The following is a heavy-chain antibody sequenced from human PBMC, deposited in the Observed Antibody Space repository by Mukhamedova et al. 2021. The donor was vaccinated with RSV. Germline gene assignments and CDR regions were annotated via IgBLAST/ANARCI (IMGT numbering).Heavy chain of an antibody. D-gene: IGHD2-8*01. CDR3: AREYCTSVNCASGYHLDA. V-gene: IGHV3-13*01. J-gene: IGHJ6*02. Sequence: DSVKGRFTISRENARNSLFLQMNSLRVEDTAIYYCAREYCTSVNCASGYHLDAWGQGTTVTVSS.